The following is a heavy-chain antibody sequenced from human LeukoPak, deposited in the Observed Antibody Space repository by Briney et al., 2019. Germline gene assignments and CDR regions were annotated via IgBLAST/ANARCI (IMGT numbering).Heavy chain of an antibody. CDR3: AHSPRDYDILTGLFSEYFQH. D-gene: IGHD3-9*01. CDR1: GFSLSTSGVA. CDR2: IYWDDDK. V-gene: IGHV2-5*02. J-gene: IGHJ1*01. Sequence: SGPTLVKPTPTLTLTCTFSGFSLSTSGVAVGWIRQPPGKALEWLALIYWDDDKRYSPSLKSRLTITQDTSKNQVVLTMTNMDPVDTATYYCAHSPRDYDILTGLFSEYFQHWGQGTLVTVSS.